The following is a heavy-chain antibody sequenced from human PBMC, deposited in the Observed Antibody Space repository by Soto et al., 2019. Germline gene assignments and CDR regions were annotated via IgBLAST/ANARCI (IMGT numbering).Heavy chain of an antibody. CDR3: ARSQQTTVTSPLADP. CDR2: ISYDGNNK. J-gene: IGHJ5*02. V-gene: IGHV3-30-3*01. CDR1: GFTFSSYA. D-gene: IGHD4-17*01. Sequence: QVQLVESGGGVVQPGRSLRLSCAASGFTFSSYAMHWVRQTPGKGLEWVTVISYDGNNKYYADSVKGRFTISRDNSKNTLYLQVNSVRTEDTGVYYCARSQQTTVTSPLADPWGQGTLVTVSS.